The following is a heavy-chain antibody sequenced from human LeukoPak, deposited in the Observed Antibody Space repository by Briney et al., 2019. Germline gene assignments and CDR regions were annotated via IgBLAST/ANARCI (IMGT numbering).Heavy chain of an antibody. D-gene: IGHD6-19*01. CDR2: IYYSGST. V-gene: IGHV4-59*12. J-gene: IGHJ4*02. Sequence: PSETLSVTCTVSGGSISSYYWSWIRQPPGKGLEWIGYIYYSGSTNYNPSLKSRVTISVDTSKNQFSLKLRSVTAADTAVYYCARDSSGWYIPDYWGQGTLVTVSS. CDR3: ARDSSGWYIPDY. CDR1: GGSISSYY.